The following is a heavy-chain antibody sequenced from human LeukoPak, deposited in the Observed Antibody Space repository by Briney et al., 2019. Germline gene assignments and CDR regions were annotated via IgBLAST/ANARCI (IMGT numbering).Heavy chain of an antibody. Sequence: GASVKVSCKASGYTFTTYGITWVRQAPGQGLEWMGWISAYNGNTNYAQKLQGRVTMTTDTSTSTAYMELRSLRSGDTAVYYCARALVDGYKELGYWGQGTLVTVSS. CDR1: GYTFTTYG. V-gene: IGHV1-18*01. J-gene: IGHJ4*02. D-gene: IGHD5-24*01. CDR3: ARALVDGYKELGY. CDR2: ISAYNGNT.